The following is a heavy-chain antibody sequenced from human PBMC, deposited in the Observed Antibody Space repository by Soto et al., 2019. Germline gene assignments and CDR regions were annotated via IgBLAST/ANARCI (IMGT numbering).Heavy chain of an antibody. D-gene: IGHD3-10*01. V-gene: IGHV3-7*05. J-gene: IGHJ6*02. CDR3: ARDSQVWFGELDV. Sequence: EVQLVESGGGLVQPGGSLRLSCAASGFTFSSYWMSWVCQAPGKGLEWVANIKQDGSEKYYVDSVKGRFTISRDNAKNSLYLQMNSLRAEDTAVYYCARDSQVWFGELDVWGQGTTVTVSS. CDR1: GFTFSSYW. CDR2: IKQDGSEK.